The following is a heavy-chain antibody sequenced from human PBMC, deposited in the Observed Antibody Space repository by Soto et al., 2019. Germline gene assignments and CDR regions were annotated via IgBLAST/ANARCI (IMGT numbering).Heavy chain of an antibody. CDR2: IGTAGDT. D-gene: IGHD3-22*01. J-gene: IGHJ6*02. CDR1: GFTFSSYD. Sequence: GGSLRLSCAASGFTFSSYDMQWVRQATGKGLEWVSAIGTAGDTYYPGSMKGRFTISRENAKNSLYLQMYSLRAGDTAVYYCARSPPGGYHYYYGMDVWGQGTTVTVSS. V-gene: IGHV3-13*04. CDR3: ARSPPGGYHYYYGMDV.